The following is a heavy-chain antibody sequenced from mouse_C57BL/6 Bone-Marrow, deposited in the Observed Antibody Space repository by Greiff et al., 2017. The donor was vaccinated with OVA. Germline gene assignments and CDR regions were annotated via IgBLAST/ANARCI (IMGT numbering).Heavy chain of an antibody. CDR1: GYSFTGYY. D-gene: IGHD2-3*01. V-gene: IGHV1-42*01. Sequence: VQLQQSGPELVKPGASVKISCKASGYSFTGYYMNWVKQSPEKSLEWIGEINPSTGGTTYNQKFKAKATLTVDKSSSTAYMQLKSLTSEDSEVYYCARDDGYFAYWGQGTLVTVSA. CDR3: ARDDGYFAY. CDR2: INPSTGGT. J-gene: IGHJ3*01.